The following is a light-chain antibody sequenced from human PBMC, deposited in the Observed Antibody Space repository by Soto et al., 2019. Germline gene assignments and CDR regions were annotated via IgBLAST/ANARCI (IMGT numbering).Light chain of an antibody. CDR1: QSVSSF. J-gene: IGKJ1*01. Sequence: EIEVTQSPATLSFSPGERATLYRRASQSVSSFFAWYQQNPGQSPRLLTYDASSRSSGIPARFTGSGSGTDFTLTISSVEPEDSAVYYCQQLGHWWTFGQGTKVDIK. CDR3: QQLGHWWT. CDR2: DAS. V-gene: IGKV3-11*01.